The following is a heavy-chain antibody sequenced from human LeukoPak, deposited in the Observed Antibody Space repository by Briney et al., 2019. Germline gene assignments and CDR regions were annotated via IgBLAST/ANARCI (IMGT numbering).Heavy chain of an antibody. D-gene: IGHD3-10*01. CDR1: GFTFSDYA. J-gene: IGHJ4*02. V-gene: IGHV4-39*01. CDR2: IYYSGST. CDR3: ARHYGP. Sequence: ETGGSLRLSCVVSGFTFSDYAMSWIRQPPGKGLEWIGSIYYSGSTYYNPSLKSRVTISVDTSKNQFSLKLNSVTATDTAVYYCARHYGPWGQGTLVTVSS.